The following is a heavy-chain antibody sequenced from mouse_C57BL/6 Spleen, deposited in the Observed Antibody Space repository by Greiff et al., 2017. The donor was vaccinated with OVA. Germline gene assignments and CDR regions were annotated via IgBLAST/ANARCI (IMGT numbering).Heavy chain of an antibody. Sequence: DVQLQESGPGLVKPSQSLSLTCSVTGYSITSGYYWNWIRQFPGNKLEWMGYISYDGSNNYNPSLKNRISITRDTSKNQFFLKLNSVTTEDTATYYCARASSVYYGYDGAMDYWGQGTSVTVSS. CDR2: ISYDGSN. CDR3: ARASSVYYGYDGAMDY. D-gene: IGHD2-2*01. CDR1: GYSITSGYY. V-gene: IGHV3-6*01. J-gene: IGHJ4*01.